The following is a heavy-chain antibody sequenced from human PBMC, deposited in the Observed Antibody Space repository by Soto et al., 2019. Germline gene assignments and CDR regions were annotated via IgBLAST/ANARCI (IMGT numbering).Heavy chain of an antibody. CDR2: IGGSGGNT. Sequence: GGSLRLSCGASGFIFNAYAMTWVRQAPGKGLEWVSAIGGSGGNTYYAASVKGRFTISRDNSKDTVDLEMNRLRVDDTAVYFCARVASDYINSADHWGQGILATVS. CDR3: ARVASDYINSADH. J-gene: IGHJ4*02. V-gene: IGHV3-23*01. D-gene: IGHD4-4*01. CDR1: GFIFNAYA.